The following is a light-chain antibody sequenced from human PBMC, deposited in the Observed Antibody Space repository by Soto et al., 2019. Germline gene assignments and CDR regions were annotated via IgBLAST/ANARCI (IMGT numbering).Light chain of an antibody. Sequence: EILVTQSPGTLSLSPGERATLSCRASQSVSSSYLAWYQQKPGQSPRLLIYGASSRATGIPDRFSGSGSGTDFTLTISRLEPEDFAVYYCQQSGSSPWTFGQGTKVEIK. J-gene: IGKJ1*01. V-gene: IGKV3-20*01. CDR3: QQSGSSPWT. CDR1: QSVSSSY. CDR2: GAS.